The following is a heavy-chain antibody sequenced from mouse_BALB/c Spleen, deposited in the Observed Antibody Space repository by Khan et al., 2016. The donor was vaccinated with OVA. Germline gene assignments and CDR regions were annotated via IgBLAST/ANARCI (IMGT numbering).Heavy chain of an antibody. CDR2: IDPANGNT. D-gene: IGHD1-1*02. J-gene: IGHJ4*01. Sequence: VQLKQSGAELVKPGTSVKLSCTASVFNIKDTYIHWVMQRPEQGLEWIGRIDPANGNTKYDPKFQGKATITADTSSNTGYLQLSSLTSEDTAVYYCARGGWSYAMDYWGQGTSVTVSS. CDR1: VFNIKDTY. CDR3: ARGGWSYAMDY. V-gene: IGHV14-3*02.